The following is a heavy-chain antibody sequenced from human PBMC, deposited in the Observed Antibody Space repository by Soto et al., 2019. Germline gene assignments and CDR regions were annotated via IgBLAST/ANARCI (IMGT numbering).Heavy chain of an antibody. CDR1: GFTFSGYA. J-gene: IGHJ6*03. CDR2: VTGNGDKT. D-gene: IGHD2-15*01. V-gene: IGHV3-23*01. Sequence: GGSLRLSCTASGFTFSGYAMSWVRQTPGTGLEWVSTVTGNGDKTYYADSVKGRFTISRDNSKNTLFLQMGSLSAEDTAVYYCTKGAAPNYYHYMDVWGKGTTVTVSS. CDR3: TKGAAPNYYHYMDV.